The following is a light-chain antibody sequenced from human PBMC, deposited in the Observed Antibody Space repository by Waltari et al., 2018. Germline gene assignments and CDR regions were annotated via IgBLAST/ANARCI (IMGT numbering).Light chain of an antibody. CDR1: QSLLQSDGKTY. V-gene: IGKV2D-29*01. J-gene: IGKJ2*01. Sequence: EIVMTQTPLSLSVTPGQAASIPCKSSQSLLQSDGKTYLYWYLQRAGQSPQLLIYEVSKRFSGVSDRISGRGSGTDFTLTISRVETDDVGIYFCMQTTHWRSFGRGTKLEIK. CDR3: MQTTHWRS. CDR2: EVS.